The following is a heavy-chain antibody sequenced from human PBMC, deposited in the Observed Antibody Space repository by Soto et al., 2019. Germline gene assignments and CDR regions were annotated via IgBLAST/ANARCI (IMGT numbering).Heavy chain of an antibody. CDR1: GFTFSNDW. V-gene: IGHV3-74*01. Sequence: GGSLRLSCATSGFTFSNDWIHWVRQAPGEGLVWVSRINPDATTINYADSVKGRFTVSRDNAKNTLYLQMNSLRAEDTAVYYCATAGSYRFDHWGQGTLVTVSS. CDR3: ATAGSYRFDH. CDR2: INPDATTI. J-gene: IGHJ4*02. D-gene: IGHD3-10*01.